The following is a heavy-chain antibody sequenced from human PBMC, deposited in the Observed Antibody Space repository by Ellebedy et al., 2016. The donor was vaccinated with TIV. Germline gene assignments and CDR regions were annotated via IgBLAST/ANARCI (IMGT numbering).Heavy chain of an antibody. CDR2: ISGVNGNT. J-gene: IGHJ4*02. CDR3: VRDWGITQIITDS. V-gene: IGHV1-18*01. CDR1: GGTFSSYG. D-gene: IGHD3-16*01. Sequence: ASVKVSCKASGGTFSSYGINWVRQAPGQGPEWVGWISGVNGNTNYAQKFQGRVTITTDTSTSTVYMEVRSLRSDDTAMYYCVRDWGITQIITDSWGQGTQVTVSS.